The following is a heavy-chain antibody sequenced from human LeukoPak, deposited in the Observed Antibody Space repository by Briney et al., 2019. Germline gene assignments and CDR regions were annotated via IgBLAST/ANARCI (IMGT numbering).Heavy chain of an antibody. CDR1: GFTFSSYW. CDR2: INSDGNIK. CDR3: ARDLKNPRDFDY. Sequence: PGGSLRLSCAASGFTFSSYWMHWVRQAPGKGLVWVSRINSDGNIKIYADSVKGRFTISRDSVKNTLFLQMNSLRADDTAIYYCARDLKNPRDFDYWGQGSLVTVSS. V-gene: IGHV3-74*01. J-gene: IGHJ4*02.